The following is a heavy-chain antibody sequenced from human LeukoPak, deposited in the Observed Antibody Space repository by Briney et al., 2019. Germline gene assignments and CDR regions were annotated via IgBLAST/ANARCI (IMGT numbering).Heavy chain of an antibody. V-gene: IGHV3-30*02. CDR2: IWDDGSDK. D-gene: IGHD2-15*01. CDR1: GFTFTNHG. Sequence: PGGSLSLSRVAYGFTFTNHGMHCVRQAPGKGLEWVASIWDDGSDKYSADSVRGRFTISRDNSKKTLYLQMNSLRAEDTAVYYCAKDAANLLYFFDFWGQGALVTVS. CDR3: AKDAANLLYFFDF. J-gene: IGHJ4*02.